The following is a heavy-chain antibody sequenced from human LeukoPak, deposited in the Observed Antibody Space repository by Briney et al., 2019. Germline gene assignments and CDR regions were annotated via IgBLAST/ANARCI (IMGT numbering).Heavy chain of an antibody. Sequence: GGSLRLSCAASGFTFSSYGMHWVRQAPGKGLEWVAFIRYDGSNKYYADSVKGRFTISRDNSKNTLYLQMNGLRAEDTAVYYCAKDSTVYYYYYMDVWGKGTTVTVSS. CDR1: GFTFSSYG. J-gene: IGHJ6*03. CDR2: IRYDGSNK. V-gene: IGHV3-30*02. D-gene: IGHD4-11*01. CDR3: AKDSTVYYYYYMDV.